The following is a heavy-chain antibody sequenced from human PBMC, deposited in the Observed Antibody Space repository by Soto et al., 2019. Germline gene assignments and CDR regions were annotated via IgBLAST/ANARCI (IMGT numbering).Heavy chain of an antibody. Sequence: PGESLKISCKGSGYSFTSYWISWVRQMPGKGLEWMGRIDPSDSYTNYSPSFQGHVTISADKSISTAYLQWSSLKASDTAMYYFARHRYYYDSSGYRYYYGMDVWGQGTTVTVSS. CDR2: IDPSDSYT. CDR3: ARHRYYYDSSGYRYYYGMDV. D-gene: IGHD3-22*01. J-gene: IGHJ6*02. CDR1: GYSFTSYW. V-gene: IGHV5-10-1*01.